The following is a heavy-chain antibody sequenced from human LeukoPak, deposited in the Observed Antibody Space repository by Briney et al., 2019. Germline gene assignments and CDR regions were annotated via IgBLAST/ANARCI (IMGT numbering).Heavy chain of an antibody. V-gene: IGHV3-48*03. CDR2: ISSSGSTI. CDR1: GFTFSSYE. CDR3: ARGSDSGSYRYVH. Sequence: GGSLRLSCAASGFTFSSYEMNWVRQAPGKGLEWVSYISSSGSTIYYADSVKGRFTISRDNAKNSLYLQMNSLRAEDTAVYYCARGSDSGSYRYVHWGQGTLVTVSS. J-gene: IGHJ4*02. D-gene: IGHD1-26*01.